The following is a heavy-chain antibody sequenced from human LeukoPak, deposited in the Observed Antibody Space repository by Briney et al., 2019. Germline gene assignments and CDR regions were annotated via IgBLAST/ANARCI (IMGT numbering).Heavy chain of an antibody. Sequence: GGSLRLSCAASGFTVSTNYMTWVRQTPGKGLEWVSVIYSGGSTYYADSVKGRFTISRDNSKNTLYLQMNSLRVEDTAVYYCARGGWYNWNDGFDPWGQGTLVTVSS. CDR1: GFTVSTNY. CDR3: ARGGWYNWNDGFDP. D-gene: IGHD1-20*01. CDR2: IYSGGST. J-gene: IGHJ5*02. V-gene: IGHV3-66*01.